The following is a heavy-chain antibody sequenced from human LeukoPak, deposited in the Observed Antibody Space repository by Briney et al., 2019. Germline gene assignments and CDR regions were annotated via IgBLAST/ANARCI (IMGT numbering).Heavy chain of an antibody. V-gene: IGHV3-30-3*01. CDR2: ISYDGSNK. CDR1: GFTFSSYA. Sequence: GGSLRLSCAASGFTFSSYAMHWVRQAPGKGLEWVAVISYDGSNKYYADSVKGRFTISRDNAKNTLYLQMNSLRAEDTAVYYCAGSLGPLTEYWGQGTLVTVSS. CDR3: AGSLGPLTEY. D-gene: IGHD7-27*01. J-gene: IGHJ4*02.